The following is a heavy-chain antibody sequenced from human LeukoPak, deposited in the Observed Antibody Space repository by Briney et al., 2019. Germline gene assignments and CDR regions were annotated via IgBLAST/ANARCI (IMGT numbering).Heavy chain of an antibody. J-gene: IGHJ4*02. CDR1: GFTFSSSA. CDR3: ARGYCSSTSCYNDY. Sequence: PGGSLRLSCAASGFTFSSSAMAWVRHAPGKGLEWVSTISYSGSGTYYADSVKGRFTISRDNSKNTLYLQMNSLRAEDTAVYYCARGYCSSTSCYNDYWAREPWSPSPQ. V-gene: IGHV3-23*01. CDR2: ISYSGSGT. D-gene: IGHD2-2*02.